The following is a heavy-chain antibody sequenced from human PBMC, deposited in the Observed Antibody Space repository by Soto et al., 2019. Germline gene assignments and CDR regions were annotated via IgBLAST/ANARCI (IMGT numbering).Heavy chain of an antibody. J-gene: IGHJ6*01. Sequence: GGSLRLSCAASGFTFSSYAMHWVRQAPGKGLEWVAVISYDGSNKYYADSVKGRFTISRDNSKNTLYLQMNSLRAEDTAVYYCARFIVVVTANVWGQGTTGTVSS. CDR3: ARFIVVVTANV. CDR2: ISYDGSNK. D-gene: IGHD2-21*02. V-gene: IGHV3-30-3*01. CDR1: GFTFSSYA.